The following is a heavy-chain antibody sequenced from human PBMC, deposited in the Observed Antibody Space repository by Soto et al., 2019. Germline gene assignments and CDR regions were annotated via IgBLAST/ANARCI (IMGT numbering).Heavy chain of an antibody. V-gene: IGHV4-31*03. J-gene: IGHJ4*02. D-gene: IGHD3-22*01. Sequence: QVQLRESGPGLVKPSQTLSLTCTVSGGSISSGGYYWSWIRQHPGKGLEWIGYIYYSGSTYYNPSLKSRVTISVDTSKNQFSLKLSSVTAADTAVYYCARGEYYYDSSGYPAYYFDYWGQGTLVTVSS. CDR3: ARGEYYYDSSGYPAYYFDY. CDR2: IYYSGST. CDR1: GGSISSGGYY.